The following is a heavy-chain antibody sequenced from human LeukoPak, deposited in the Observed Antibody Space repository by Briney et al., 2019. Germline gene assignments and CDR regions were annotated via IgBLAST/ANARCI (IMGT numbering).Heavy chain of an antibody. V-gene: IGHV4-59*08. D-gene: IGHD6-13*01. CDR3: ARLPGIAADGHNPLDY. CDR1: GGSFSGYY. CDR2: IYYSGST. J-gene: IGHJ4*02. Sequence: SETLSLTCAVYGGSFSGYYWSWIRQPPGEGLEWIGYIYYSGSTNYNPSLKSRVTTSVDTSKNQFSLKLSSVTAADTAVYYCARLPGIAADGHNPLDYWGQGTLVTVSS.